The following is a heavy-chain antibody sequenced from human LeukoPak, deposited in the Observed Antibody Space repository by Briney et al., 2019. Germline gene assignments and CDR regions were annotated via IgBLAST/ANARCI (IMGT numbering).Heavy chain of an antibody. CDR3: ARDPGRIAVAGRAFDY. J-gene: IGHJ4*02. CDR1: AYTFTIYG. D-gene: IGHD6-19*01. CDR2: ISAYNGNT. Sequence: ASVTVTFTSSAYTFTIYGISWVRHAPGQGLEWMGWISAYNGNTNYAQKLQGRVTMTTDTSTSTAYMELRSLRSDDTAVYYCARDPGRIAVAGRAFDYWGQGTLVTVSS. V-gene: IGHV1-18*01.